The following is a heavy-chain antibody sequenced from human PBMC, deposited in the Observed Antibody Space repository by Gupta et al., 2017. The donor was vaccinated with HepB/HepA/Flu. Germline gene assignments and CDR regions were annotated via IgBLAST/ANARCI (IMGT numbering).Heavy chain of an antibody. CDR2: IDSSGNYM. D-gene: IGHD3-3*01. CDR3: ARAGFDSWSNNWFDP. V-gene: IGHV3-21*01. J-gene: IGHJ5*02. Sequence: QLVESGGGLVKPGGSLRLSCAASGFTVTTYAMNWVRQAPGKGLEGVSSIDSSGNYMYYADSVKGRFTISRDSANNSVYLHMNSLRAGDTAVYYCARAGFDSWSNNWFDPWGKGTLVTVSS. CDR1: GFTVTTYA.